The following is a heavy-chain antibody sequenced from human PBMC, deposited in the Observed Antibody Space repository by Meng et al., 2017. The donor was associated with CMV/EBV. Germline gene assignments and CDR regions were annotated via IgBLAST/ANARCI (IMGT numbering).Heavy chain of an antibody. CDR3: ARDRSRYSSGWLLDY. J-gene: IGHJ4*02. D-gene: IGHD6-19*01. Sequence: LSLTCAASGFTFSSYAMHWVRQAPGKGLEWVAVISYDGSNKYYADSVKGRFTISRDNSKNTLYLQMNSLRVEDTAVYYCARDRSRYSSGWLLDYWGQGTLVTVSS. V-gene: IGHV3-30-3*01. CDR1: GFTFSSYA. CDR2: ISYDGSNK.